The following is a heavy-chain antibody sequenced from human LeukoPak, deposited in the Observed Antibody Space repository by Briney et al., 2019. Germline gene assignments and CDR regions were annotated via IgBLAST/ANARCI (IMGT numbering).Heavy chain of an antibody. Sequence: ASVKVSCKASGYTFTSYYMHWVRQAPGQGLEWMGLINPSCGSTSYAQKFQGRVTMTRDTSTSTVYMELSSLRSEDTAVYYCARDRGATPNWFDPWGQGTLVTVSS. J-gene: IGHJ5*02. CDR1: GYTFTSYY. V-gene: IGHV1-46*01. CDR3: ARDRGATPNWFDP. CDR2: INPSCGST. D-gene: IGHD1-26*01.